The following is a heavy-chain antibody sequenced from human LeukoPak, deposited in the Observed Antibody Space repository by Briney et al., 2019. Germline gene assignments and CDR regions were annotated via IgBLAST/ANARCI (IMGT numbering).Heavy chain of an antibody. CDR3: ARASVVVAATPYDRFDY. Sequence: SVKVSCKASGGTFSSYAISWVRQAPGQGLEWMGGIIPIFGTANYAQKFQGRVTITTDESTSTAYMELSSLRSEDTAVYYCARASVVVAATPYDRFDYWGQGTLVTASS. J-gene: IGHJ4*02. D-gene: IGHD2-15*01. CDR2: IIPIFGTA. CDR1: GGTFSSYA. V-gene: IGHV1-69*05.